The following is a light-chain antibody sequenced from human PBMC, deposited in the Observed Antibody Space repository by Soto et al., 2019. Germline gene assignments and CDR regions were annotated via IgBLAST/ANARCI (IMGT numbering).Light chain of an antibody. CDR1: QSISSW. CDR2: KAS. V-gene: IGKV1-5*03. Sequence: DIQMTQSPSTLSASVGDRVTITYRASQSISSWLAWYQQKPGKAPKLLIYKASTLESGVTSRFSGSGSGTEFTLTISSLQPDDLATYYCQQYSSYSTFGQGTKLEIK. J-gene: IGKJ2*01. CDR3: QQYSSYST.